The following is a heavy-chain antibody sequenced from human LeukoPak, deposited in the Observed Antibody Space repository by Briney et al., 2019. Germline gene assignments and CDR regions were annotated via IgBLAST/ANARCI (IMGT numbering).Heavy chain of an antibody. Sequence: GRSLRLSCAASGFTFSSHGMHWVRQAPGKGLEWVAVIWYDGSEKYYAESVKGRFTISRDNSKSMLYLQIYSLRTEDTALYYCARYGNLKVLDVWGQGTMVTVPS. CDR3: ARYGNLKVLDV. CDR1: GFTFSSHG. CDR2: IWYDGSEK. J-gene: IGHJ3*01. D-gene: IGHD1-14*01. V-gene: IGHV3-33*01.